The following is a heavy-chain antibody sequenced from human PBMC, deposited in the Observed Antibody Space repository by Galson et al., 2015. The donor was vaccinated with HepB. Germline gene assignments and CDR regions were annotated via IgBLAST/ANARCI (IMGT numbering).Heavy chain of an antibody. CDR3: ARDAASGYSYGYPHYFDF. Sequence: SLRLSCAASGFTFNNYWMTWVRQAPGKGLEWVANIMQDGSEKYYVDSVKGRFTISRDNAQRSLYLQMSSLRAEDTAIYYCARDAASGYSYGYPHYFDFWGQGTLVTVSS. CDR2: IMQDGSEK. J-gene: IGHJ4*02. CDR1: GFTFNNYW. D-gene: IGHD5-18*01. V-gene: IGHV3-7*03.